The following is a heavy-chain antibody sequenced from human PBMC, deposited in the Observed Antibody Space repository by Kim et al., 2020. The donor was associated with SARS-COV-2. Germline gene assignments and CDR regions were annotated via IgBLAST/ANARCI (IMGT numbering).Heavy chain of an antibody. D-gene: IGHD3-22*01. Sequence: YAQKFQGRVTMTRDTSTSTVYMELSSLRSEDTAVYYCARVRDSSGYYSDYWGQGTLVTVSS. J-gene: IGHJ4*02. V-gene: IGHV1-46*01. CDR3: ARVRDSSGYYSDY.